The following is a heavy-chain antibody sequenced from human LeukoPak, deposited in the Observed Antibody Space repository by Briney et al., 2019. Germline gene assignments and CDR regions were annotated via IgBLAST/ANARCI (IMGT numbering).Heavy chain of an antibody. CDR3: TRSDWFDP. V-gene: IGHV3-23*01. J-gene: IGHJ5*02. CDR1: GFTFSNYA. Sequence: GGSLRLSCAASGFTFSNYAMNWVRQAPGKGLEWVSAIGDSGGTIYYADSVKGRFTTSRDNSKNTLYLQVSSLRAVDTAVYYCTRSDWFDPWGQGTLVTVSS. CDR2: IGDSGGTI.